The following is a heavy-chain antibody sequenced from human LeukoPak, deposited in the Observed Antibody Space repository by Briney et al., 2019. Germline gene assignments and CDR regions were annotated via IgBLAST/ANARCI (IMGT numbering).Heavy chain of an antibody. CDR2: INPNSGGT. J-gene: IGHJ4*02. Sequence: ASVKVSCKASGYTFTGYYMHWVRQAPGQGLEWMGWINPNSGGTNYAQKFQGRVTMTRDTPISTAYMELSRLRSDDTAVYYCARSGELLYQTSPFDYWGQGTLVTVSS. CDR1: GYTFTGYY. CDR3: ARSGELLYQTSPFDY. V-gene: IGHV1-2*02. D-gene: IGHD3-10*01.